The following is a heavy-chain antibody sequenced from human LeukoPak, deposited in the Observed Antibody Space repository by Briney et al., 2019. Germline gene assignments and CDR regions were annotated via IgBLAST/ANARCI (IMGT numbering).Heavy chain of an antibody. CDR3: AKDLYSSDWYSPWYFNL. CDR2: IRYDGSNK. CDR1: GFTFSSYG. D-gene: IGHD6-19*01. V-gene: IGHV3-30*02. J-gene: IGHJ2*01. Sequence: GGSLRLSCAASGFTFSSYGMHWVRQAQGKGLEWVAFIRYDGSNKYYADSVKGRFTISRDNSKNTLHLQMNSLRAEDTAVYYCAKDLYSSDWYSPWYFNLWGRGTLVTVSS.